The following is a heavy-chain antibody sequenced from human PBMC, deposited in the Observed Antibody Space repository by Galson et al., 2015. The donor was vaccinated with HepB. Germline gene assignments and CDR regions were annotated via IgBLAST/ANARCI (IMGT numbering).Heavy chain of an antibody. V-gene: IGHV3-23*01. CDR2: ISGSGGST. CDR1: GFTFSDYA. Sequence: LRLSCAASGFTFSDYAMSWVRQAPGKGLEWVSSISGSGGSTFYVDSVKGRFTISRDNSKNTLHLQMDSLRAEDTALYYCAKERGPIFGVVDYWGQGTLVTVSS. J-gene: IGHJ4*02. CDR3: AKERGPIFGVVDY. D-gene: IGHD3-3*01.